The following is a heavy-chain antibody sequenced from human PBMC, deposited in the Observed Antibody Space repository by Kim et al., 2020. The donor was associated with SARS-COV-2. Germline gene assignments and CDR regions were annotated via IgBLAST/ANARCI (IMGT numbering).Heavy chain of an antibody. CDR3: VTQNKGAPIY. CDR1: GFTFSSAW. V-gene: IGHV3-15*01. J-gene: IGHJ4*02. Sequence: GGSLRLSCAASGFTFSSAWMSWVRQAPGKGLEWVGRIKSKNDGGTTDYAAPVKGRFTISRDDTENTLFLQVNSLTSDDSALYYCVTQNKGAPIYWGQGALVTVSS. D-gene: IGHD3-16*01. CDR2: IKSKNDGGTT.